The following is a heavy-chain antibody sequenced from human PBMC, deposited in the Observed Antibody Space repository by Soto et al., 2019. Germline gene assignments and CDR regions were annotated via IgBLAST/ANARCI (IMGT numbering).Heavy chain of an antibody. J-gene: IGHJ4*02. V-gene: IGHV4-39*01. Sequence: QLQLQESGPGLVKPSETLSLTCTVSGGSISRSSYFWGWIRQPPGKGLEWIGSIYYSGSTYYNPSLKIRVTISVDTSKNQFSLKLSSVTAADTAVYYCATLWFGEADYWGQGTLVTVSS. CDR1: GGSISRSSYF. D-gene: IGHD3-10*01. CDR3: ATLWFGEADY. CDR2: IYYSGST.